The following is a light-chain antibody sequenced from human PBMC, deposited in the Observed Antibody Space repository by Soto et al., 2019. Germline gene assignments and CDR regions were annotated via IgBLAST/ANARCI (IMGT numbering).Light chain of an antibody. J-gene: IGKJ1*01. CDR3: QQYSSYPT. V-gene: IGKV3-15*01. CDR1: QSVSSN. Sequence: EIVLTQSPVPLSLSPGERATLSCRASQSVSSNLAWYQQKPGQAPRLLIYGASTRATGIPARFSGSGSGTEFTLTISSLQSDDFATYYCQQYSSYPTFGQGTKV. CDR2: GAS.